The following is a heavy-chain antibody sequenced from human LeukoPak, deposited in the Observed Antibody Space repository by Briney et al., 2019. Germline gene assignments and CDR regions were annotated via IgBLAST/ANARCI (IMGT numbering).Heavy chain of an antibody. CDR3: ATGVSYFDF. D-gene: IGHD1-14*01. J-gene: IGHJ4*02. CDR2: VSPYNGKT. CDR1: DSAFSKYG. Sequence: ASVKVSCKASDSAFSKYGITWVRQAPGQGLEWMGWVSPYNGKTTYVQNLQDRVTMTVDTSTRTAYMDLRSLKSDDTVVYYCATGVSYFDFWGQGTLITVSS. V-gene: IGHV1-18*01.